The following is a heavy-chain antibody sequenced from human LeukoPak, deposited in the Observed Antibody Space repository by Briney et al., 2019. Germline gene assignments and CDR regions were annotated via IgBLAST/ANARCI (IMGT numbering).Heavy chain of an antibody. CDR2: ISSSSNTI. CDR3: ARDAPKYSSGWCLGY. D-gene: IGHD6-19*01. CDR1: GFTFSDYY. J-gene: IGHJ4*02. V-gene: IGHV3-11*01. Sequence: GGSLRLSCAASGFTFSDYYMSWIRQAPGKGLEWVSYISSSSNTIYYADSVKGRFTISRDNARNSLYLQMNSLRAEDTAVYYCARDAPKYSSGWCLGYWGQGTLVTVSS.